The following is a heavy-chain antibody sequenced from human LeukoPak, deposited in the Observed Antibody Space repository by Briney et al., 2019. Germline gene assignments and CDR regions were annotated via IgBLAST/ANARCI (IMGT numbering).Heavy chain of an antibody. CDR2: INPNSGGT. CDR1: GYTFTSND. Sequence: ASVKVSCKASGYTFTSNDINWVRQAPGQGLEWMGWINPNSGGTNYAQKFQGRVTMTRDTSISTAYMELSRLRSDDTAVYYCARDLSIVVVVAAPPRDWFDPWGQGTLVTVSS. CDR3: ARDLSIVVVVAAPPRDWFDP. D-gene: IGHD2-15*01. J-gene: IGHJ5*02. V-gene: IGHV1-2*02.